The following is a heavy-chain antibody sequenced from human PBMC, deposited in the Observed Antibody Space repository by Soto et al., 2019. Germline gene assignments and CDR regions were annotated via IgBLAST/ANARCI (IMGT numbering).Heavy chain of an antibody. CDR2: MNPNSGNT. CDR3: ARGSSLRFLEWVKTVDETYYYMDV. CDR1: GYTFTSYD. V-gene: IGHV1-8*01. D-gene: IGHD3-3*01. Sequence: ASVKVSCKASGYTFTSYDINWVRQATGQGLEWMGWMNPNSGNTGYAQKFQGRVTMTRNTSISTAYMELGSLRSEDTAVYYCARGSSLRFLEWVKTVDETYYYMDVWGKGTTVTVSS. J-gene: IGHJ6*03.